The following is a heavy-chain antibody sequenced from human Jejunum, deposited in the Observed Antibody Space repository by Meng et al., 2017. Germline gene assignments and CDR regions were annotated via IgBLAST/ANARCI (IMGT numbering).Heavy chain of an antibody. D-gene: IGHD1-1*01. Sequence: SETLSLTCAVFGGSISTTSYYWAWIRQPPGKGLVWVGSMYFSGRAYYNPSLEGRVTISADTSMTQFSLKVSSVTAADTAVYYCARDSFNLNDAFDIWGQGTTVTVSS. V-gene: IGHV4-39*07. J-gene: IGHJ3*02. CDR1: GGSISTTSYY. CDR2: MYFSGRA. CDR3: ARDSFNLNDAFDI.